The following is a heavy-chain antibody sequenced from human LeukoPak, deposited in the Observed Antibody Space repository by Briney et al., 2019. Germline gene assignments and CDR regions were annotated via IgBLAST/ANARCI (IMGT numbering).Heavy chain of an antibody. V-gene: IGHV2-5*02. CDR1: GFSLSTNGVG. CDR2: IYWDDDK. Sequence: SGPTLVNPTQTLTLTFTFSGFSLSTNGVGVGWIRQPPGEALEWLALIYWDDDKRYSPSQKSRLTITKDTSKNQVVLTMANMDPADTATYYCAFSKYSRSDFDSWGQGTLVTVSS. CDR3: AFSKYSRSDFDS. J-gene: IGHJ4*02. D-gene: IGHD6-6*01.